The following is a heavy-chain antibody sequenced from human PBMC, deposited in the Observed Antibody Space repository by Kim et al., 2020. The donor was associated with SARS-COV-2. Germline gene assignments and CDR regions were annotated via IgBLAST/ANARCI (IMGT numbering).Heavy chain of an antibody. CDR2: ISRDSTFL. CDR1: GFAFSSYS. D-gene: IGHD2-21*01. Sequence: GGSLRLSCAASGFAFSSYSMTWVRQAPGKGLEWVSSISRDSTFLFYVDSVKGRFTTSRDNAKSSLYLQMSSLTVEDTAMYYCVSATLAFCGDECLGHDY. V-gene: IGHV3-21*04. J-gene: IGHJ4*01. CDR3: VSATLAFCGDECLGHDY.